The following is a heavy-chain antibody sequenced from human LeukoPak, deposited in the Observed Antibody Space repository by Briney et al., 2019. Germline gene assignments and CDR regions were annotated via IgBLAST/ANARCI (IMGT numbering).Heavy chain of an antibody. V-gene: IGHV4-34*01. D-gene: IGHD4-11*01. J-gene: IGHJ4*02. CDR3: ARGQGTVTTH. CDR2: INHSGSA. CDR1: GGPFSGYY. Sequence: SETLSLTCAVSGGPFSGYYWTWIRQPPGKGLEWIGEINHSGSANYNPSLMSRVTISLDTSKNHFSLNLSSVTAADTAVYYCARGQGTVTTHWGQGTLVTVSS.